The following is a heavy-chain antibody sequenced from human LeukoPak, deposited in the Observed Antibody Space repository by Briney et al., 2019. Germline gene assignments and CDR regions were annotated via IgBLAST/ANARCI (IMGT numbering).Heavy chain of an antibody. CDR3: ARADYIAAAGVDWFDP. Sequence: ASVKVSCKASGYTFTSYGISWVRQAPGQGLEWMGWISAYNGNTNYAQKLQGGVTMTTDTSTSTAYMELRSLRSDDTAVYYCARADYIAAAGVDWFDPWGQGTLVTVSS. D-gene: IGHD6-13*01. V-gene: IGHV1-18*01. CDR2: ISAYNGNT. J-gene: IGHJ5*02. CDR1: GYTFTSYG.